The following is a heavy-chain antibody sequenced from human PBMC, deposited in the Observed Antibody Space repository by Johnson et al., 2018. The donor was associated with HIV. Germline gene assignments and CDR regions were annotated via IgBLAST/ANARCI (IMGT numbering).Heavy chain of an antibody. CDR1: GFTFSSYW. Sequence: VQLVESGGGLVQPGGSLRLSCAASGFTFSSYWMHWVRQAPGKGLVWVSRITSDGSSTSYADSVKGRFTISRDNAKNTLYLQMNSLRAEDTAMYFCARGGAFHAFDIWGHGTTVTVSS. CDR3: ARGGAFHAFDI. J-gene: IGHJ3*02. V-gene: IGHV3-74*02. CDR2: ITSDGSST. D-gene: IGHD3-3*02.